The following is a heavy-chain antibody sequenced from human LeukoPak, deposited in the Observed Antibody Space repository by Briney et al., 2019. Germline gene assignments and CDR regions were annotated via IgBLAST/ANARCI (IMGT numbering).Heavy chain of an antibody. Sequence: SETLSLTCIVSGGSISSYYWSWIRQPPGKGLEWIGYIYYSGSTNYNPSLKSRVTISVDTSKNQFSLKLSSVTAADTAVYYCARQGSYYGSFYFDYWGQGTLVTVSS. D-gene: IGHD3-10*01. CDR3: ARQGSYYGSFYFDY. CDR2: IYYSGST. J-gene: IGHJ4*02. CDR1: GGSISSYY. V-gene: IGHV4-59*08.